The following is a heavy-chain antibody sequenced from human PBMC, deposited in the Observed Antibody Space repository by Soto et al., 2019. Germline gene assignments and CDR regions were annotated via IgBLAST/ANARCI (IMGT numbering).Heavy chain of an antibody. J-gene: IGHJ3*01. V-gene: IGHV6-1*01. Sequence: QGQLQQSGPGLVKPSQTLSLTCAISGDSVSRDITSWNWIRQSPSRGLEWLGRTYYRSKWFHDYAASVNSRITINPDTSKNQFSLELNSMTPEDTAVYYCARGNALDVWGQGTVVTVSS. CDR1: GDSVSRDITS. CDR3: ARGNALDV. D-gene: IGHD3-10*01. CDR2: TYYRSKWFH.